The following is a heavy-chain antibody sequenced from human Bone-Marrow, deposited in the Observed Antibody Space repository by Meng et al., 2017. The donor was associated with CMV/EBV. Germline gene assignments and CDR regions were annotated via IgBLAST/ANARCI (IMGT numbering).Heavy chain of an antibody. CDR2: INPNSGGT. V-gene: IGHV1-2*02. Sequence: ASVKVPCKASGYTFTGYYMHWVRQAPGQGLEWMGWINPNSGGTNYAQKFQGRVTMTRDTSISTAYMELSRLRSDDTAVYYCARDPGGYCSSTSCLLERYYYGMYVCGQGTTVVASS. D-gene: IGHD2-2*01. CDR3: ARDPGGYCSSTSCLLERYYYGMYV. CDR1: GYTFTGYY. J-gene: IGHJ6*01.